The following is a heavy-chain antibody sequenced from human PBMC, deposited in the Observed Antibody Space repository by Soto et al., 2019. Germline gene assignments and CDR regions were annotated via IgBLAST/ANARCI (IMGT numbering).Heavy chain of an antibody. CDR2: ISAYNDNS. V-gene: IGHV1-18*01. CDR3: ARVHRYGDQPPDY. CDR1: GYTFTMYG. Sequence: QVQLVQSGAEVKKPGASVKVSCKASGYTFTMYGITWVREAPGQGLEWMGWISAYNDNSYYAQKLQGRVSMTTDTSTSTAYMELRSLRSDDTAVYYCARVHRYGDQPPDYWGQGTLVTASS. D-gene: IGHD2-21*01. J-gene: IGHJ4*02.